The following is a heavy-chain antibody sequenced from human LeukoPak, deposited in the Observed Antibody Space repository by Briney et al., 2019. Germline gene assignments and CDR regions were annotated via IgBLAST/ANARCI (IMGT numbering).Heavy chain of an antibody. CDR2: IYYRGNP. CDR1: GGSISSGDYY. J-gene: IGHJ4*02. Sequence: SETLSLTCTVSGGSISSGDYYWSWIRQHPGKGLEWIGYIYYRGNPYYNPSLKSRVTISLDTSNNKFSLKLSSVTAADTAVYYCASGGALIATLAYWGQGTLVTVSS. V-gene: IGHV4-31*03. D-gene: IGHD2-21*01. CDR3: ASGGALIATLAY.